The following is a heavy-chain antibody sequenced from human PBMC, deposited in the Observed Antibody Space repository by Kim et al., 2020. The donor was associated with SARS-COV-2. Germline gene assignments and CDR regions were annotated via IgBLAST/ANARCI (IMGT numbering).Heavy chain of an antibody. J-gene: IGHJ3*02. CDR3: AKDIGGSGSKHYDAFDI. Sequence: GGSLRLSCAASGFTFSSYGMHWVRQAPGKGLEWVAVISYDGSNKYYADSVKGRFTISRDNSKNTLYLQMNSLRAEDTAVYYCAKDIGGSGSKHYDAFDIWGQGTMVTVSS. CDR1: GFTFSSYG. V-gene: IGHV3-30*18. CDR2: ISYDGSNK. D-gene: IGHD3-10*01.